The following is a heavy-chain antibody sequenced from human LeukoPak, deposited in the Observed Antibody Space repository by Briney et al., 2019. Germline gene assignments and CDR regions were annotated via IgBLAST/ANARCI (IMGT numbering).Heavy chain of an antibody. J-gene: IGHJ4*02. D-gene: IGHD6-13*01. V-gene: IGHV3-21*01. CDR1: GFTFSGYA. Sequence: GGSLRLSCAASGFTFSGYAMNWVRQAPGKGLEWVSSITGSTSYIYYADSLKGRFTISRDNAKNSLYLQMNSLRAEDTAVYYCARDPLSSSSFDLWGQGTLVTVSS. CDR2: ITGSTSYI. CDR3: ARDPLSSSSFDL.